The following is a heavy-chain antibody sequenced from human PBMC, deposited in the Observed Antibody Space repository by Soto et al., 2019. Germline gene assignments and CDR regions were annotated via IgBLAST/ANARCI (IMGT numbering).Heavy chain of an antibody. CDR1: GYTFTSYD. J-gene: IGHJ3*02. D-gene: IGHD2-21*01. Sequence: QVQLVQSGAEVKKPGASVKVSCKASGYTFTSYDINWVRQATGQGLEWMGWMNPNSGNTGYAQKFQGRVNMTRNTSISTAYMELSRLRSEDTAVYYCARTNRLWRGACDILVQGTMVTVSS. V-gene: IGHV1-8*01. CDR3: ARTNRLWRGACDI. CDR2: MNPNSGNT.